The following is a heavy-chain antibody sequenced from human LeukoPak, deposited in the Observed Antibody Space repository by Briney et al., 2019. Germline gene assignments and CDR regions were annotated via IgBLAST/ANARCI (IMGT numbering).Heavy chain of an antibody. V-gene: IGHV4-39*07. D-gene: IGHD2-2*01. CDR3: AKGVVVPAAMGWFDP. J-gene: IGHJ5*02. CDR2: IYYSGST. Sequence: SETLSLTCTVSGGSISSSSYYWGWIRQPPGKGLEWIGSIYYSGSTYYNPSLKSRVTISVDRSKNQFSLKLSSVTAADTAVYYCAKGVVVPAAMGWFDPWGQGTLVTVSS. CDR1: GGSISSSSYY.